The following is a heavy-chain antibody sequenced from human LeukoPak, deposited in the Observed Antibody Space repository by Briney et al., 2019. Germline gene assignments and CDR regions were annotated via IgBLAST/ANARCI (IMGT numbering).Heavy chain of an antibody. CDR3: ARFKVVITPFYAFDI. J-gene: IGHJ3*02. D-gene: IGHD3-22*01. V-gene: IGHV4-59*08. CDR2: IYYSGST. Sequence: SETLSLTCTVSGGSISSYYWSWIRQPPGKGLEWIGYIYYSGSTNYNPSLKSRVTISVDTSKNQFSLKLSPVTAADTAVYYCARFKVVITPFYAFDIWGQGTMVTVSS. CDR1: GGSISSYY.